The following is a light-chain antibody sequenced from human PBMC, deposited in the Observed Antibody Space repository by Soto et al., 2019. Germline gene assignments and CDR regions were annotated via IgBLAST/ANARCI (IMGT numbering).Light chain of an antibody. CDR1: SGSVSTSYY. Sequence: QTVVTQEPSFSVSPGGTVTLTCGLSSGSVSTSYYPNWYQQTPGQAPRALIYNTNTRSSGVPDRFSGSILGNKAALTITGAQADDDSDYYCVLFMGSGIWAFGGGTKVTVL. J-gene: IGLJ2*01. CDR2: NTN. CDR3: VLFMGSGIWA. V-gene: IGLV8-61*01.